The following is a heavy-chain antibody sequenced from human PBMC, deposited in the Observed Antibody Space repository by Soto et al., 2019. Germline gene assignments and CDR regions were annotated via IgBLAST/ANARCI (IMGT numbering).Heavy chain of an antibody. Sequence: QVHLVQSGAEVKEPGDSVRVSCEASGYTFTAYYIHWVRQAPGQGLEWMGWINPKFGDTTYAQDFQGRVSMTRDMSISTVYMDLSSLTSDDTAIYYCARNMDYYYGRGSGNGHGVWGQGTTVTVFS. V-gene: IGHV1-2*02. D-gene: IGHD3-10*02. CDR2: INPKFGDT. CDR1: GYTFTAYY. J-gene: IGHJ6*02. CDR3: ARNMDYYYGRGSGNGHGV.